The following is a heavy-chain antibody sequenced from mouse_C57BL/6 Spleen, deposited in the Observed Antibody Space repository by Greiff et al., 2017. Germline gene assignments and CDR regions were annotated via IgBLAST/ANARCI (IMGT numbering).Heavy chain of an antibody. J-gene: IGHJ2*01. CDR2: ISYDGSN. CDR3: ARETAQATSYFDD. V-gene: IGHV3-6*01. Sequence: VQLKESGPGLVKPSQSLSLTCSVTGYSITSGYYWNWIRQFPGNKLEWMGYISYDGSNNYNPSLKNRISITRDTSKNQFFLKLNSVTTEDTATYYCARETAQATSYFDDWGQGTTLTVAS. D-gene: IGHD3-2*02. CDR1: GYSITSGYY.